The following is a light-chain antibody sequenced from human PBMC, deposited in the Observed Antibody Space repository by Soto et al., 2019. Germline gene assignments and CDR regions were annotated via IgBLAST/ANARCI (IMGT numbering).Light chain of an antibody. CDR1: SSDVGGYNY. J-gene: IGLJ1*01. CDR3: NSYTSSSTLDV. CDR2: EVS. Sequence: SVLTQPASVSGFPGQSITISCTGTSSDVGGYNYVSWYQQHPGKAPKLMIYEVSNRPSGVSNRFSGSKSGNTASPTISGLQAEDEADYYCNSYTSSSTLDVFGTGTKVTVL. V-gene: IGLV2-14*01.